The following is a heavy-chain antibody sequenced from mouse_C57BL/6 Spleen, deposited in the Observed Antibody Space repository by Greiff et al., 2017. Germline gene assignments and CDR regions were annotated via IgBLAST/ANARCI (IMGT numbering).Heavy chain of an antibody. J-gene: IGHJ1*03. D-gene: IGHD2-1*01. CDR3: ARKDYGNYGYWYFDV. CDR1: GYTFTDYN. CDR2: INPNNGGT. Sequence: VQLQQSGPELVKPGASVKIPCKASGYTFTDYNMDWVKQSHGKSLEWIGDINPNNGGTIYNQKFKGKATLTVDKSSSTAYMELRSLTSEDTAVYYCARKDYGNYGYWYFDVWGTGTTVTVSS. V-gene: IGHV1-18*01.